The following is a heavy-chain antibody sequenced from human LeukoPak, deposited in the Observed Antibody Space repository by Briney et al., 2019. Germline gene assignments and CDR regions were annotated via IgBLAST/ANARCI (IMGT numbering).Heavy chain of an antibody. D-gene: IGHD6-6*01. V-gene: IGHV3-30*18. CDR2: ISYDGSNK. CDR1: GFTFSSYG. Sequence: GGSLRLFCAASGFTFSSYGMHWVRQAPGKGLEWVAVISYDGSNKYYADSVKGRFNISRDNSKNTLYLQMNSLRAEETAVYYCAKGSSGDYWGQGTLVTVSS. CDR3: AKGSSGDY. J-gene: IGHJ4*02.